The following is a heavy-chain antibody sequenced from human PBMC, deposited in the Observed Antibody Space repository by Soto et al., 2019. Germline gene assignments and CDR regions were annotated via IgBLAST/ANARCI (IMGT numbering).Heavy chain of an antibody. D-gene: IGHD2-15*01. CDR2: INHSGST. Sequence: QVQLQQWGAGLLKPSETLSLTCAVYGGSFSGYYWSWIRQPPGKGLEWIGEINHSGSTNYNPSLKSRVTISVDTSKNQFSLKLSSVTAADTAVYYCARRPIVVVVAVYFDYWGQGTLVTVSS. CDR3: ARRPIVVVVAVYFDY. CDR1: GGSFSGYY. J-gene: IGHJ4*02. V-gene: IGHV4-34*01.